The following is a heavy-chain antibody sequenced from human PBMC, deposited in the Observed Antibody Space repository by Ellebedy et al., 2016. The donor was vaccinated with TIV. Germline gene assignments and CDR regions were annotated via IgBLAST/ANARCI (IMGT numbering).Heavy chain of an antibody. J-gene: IGHJ4*02. Sequence: PGGSLRLSCSASGFTFSGYTMHWVRQAPGKGLEYVSGIGPDGTYRWYGVSMKDRFSISRDNSKNTFFVQMSDLRPEDTAIYYCVKETDSFDHWGQGTLVTVSS. D-gene: IGHD4-11*01. CDR1: GFTFSGYT. CDR3: VKETDSFDH. CDR2: IGPDGTYR. V-gene: IGHV3-64*05.